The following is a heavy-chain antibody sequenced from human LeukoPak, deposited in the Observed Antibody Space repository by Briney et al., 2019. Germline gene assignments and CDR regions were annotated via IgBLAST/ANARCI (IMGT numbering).Heavy chain of an antibody. CDR2: IYYSGST. D-gene: IGHD3-22*01. CDR3: AREFDDSSGYYIGYYYYYMDV. V-gene: IGHV4-59*12. Sequence: SETLSLTCTVSGGSISNYYWSWIRQPPGKGLEWIGFIYYSGSTNYNPSLKSRVTISVDTSKNQFSLKLSSVTAADTAVYYCAREFDDSSGYYIGYYYYYMDVWGKGTTVTISS. CDR1: GGSISNYY. J-gene: IGHJ6*03.